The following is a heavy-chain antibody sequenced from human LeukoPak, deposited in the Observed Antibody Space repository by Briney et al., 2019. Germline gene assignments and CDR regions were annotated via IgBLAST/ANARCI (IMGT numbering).Heavy chain of an antibody. D-gene: IGHD6-25*01. Sequence: GASVKVSCKASGYTFTYYYMHWVRQPPGQGLEWMGLINPNSGGTKYAHKFQDRVIMTRDTSISRAYMDLSSLRSDDTAVYYCARSAIPPAYYYWGQGTLVTVSS. CDR1: GYTFTYYY. CDR2: INPNSGGT. V-gene: IGHV1-2*02. CDR3: ARSAIPPAYYY. J-gene: IGHJ4*02.